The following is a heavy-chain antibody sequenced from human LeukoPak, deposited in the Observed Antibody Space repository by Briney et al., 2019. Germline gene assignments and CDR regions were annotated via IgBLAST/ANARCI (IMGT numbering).Heavy chain of an antibody. CDR1: GYSISSGYY. J-gene: IGHJ4*02. Sequence: SETLSLTCAVSGYSISSGYYWGWIRQPPGKGLEWIGSIYHTGSTYYNPSLQSRVTVSLDPPKNQFSLKLTSVTAADTAVYYCASGGTAVVMALTYYFDTWGQGTPVTVSS. CDR2: IYHTGST. D-gene: IGHD3-22*01. CDR3: ASGGTAVVMALTYYFDT. V-gene: IGHV4-38-2*01.